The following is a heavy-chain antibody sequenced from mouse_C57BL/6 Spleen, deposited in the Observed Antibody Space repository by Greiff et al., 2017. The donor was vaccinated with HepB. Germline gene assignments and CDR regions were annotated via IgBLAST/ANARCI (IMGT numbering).Heavy chain of an antibody. Sequence: EVKLVESGGGLVQPGGSLSLSCAASGFTFTDYYMSWVRQPPGKALEWLGFIRNKANGYTTEYSASVKGRFTISRDNSQSILYLQMKALRAEDSATYYCARTTGSSYSYWYFDVWGTGTTVTVSS. J-gene: IGHJ1*03. CDR1: GFTFTDYY. CDR2: IRNKANGYTT. V-gene: IGHV7-3*01. D-gene: IGHD1-1*01. CDR3: ARTTGSSYSYWYFDV.